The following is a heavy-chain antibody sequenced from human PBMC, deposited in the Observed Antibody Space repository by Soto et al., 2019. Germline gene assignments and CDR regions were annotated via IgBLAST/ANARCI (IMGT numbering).Heavy chain of an antibody. CDR2: MNPNNGNT. CDR1: GYTFTSYD. D-gene: IGHD6-19*01. V-gene: IGHV1-8*01. CDR3: ASTPPRWLVTY. Sequence: QVKLVQSGAEVKKPGASVKVSCKASGYTFTSYDINWVRQATGQGLEWMGWMNPNNGNTGYAQKFQGRVTMTRNTDISTAYMELRSLRSEDTGVYYCASTPPRWLVTYWGQGTLVTVSS. J-gene: IGHJ4*02.